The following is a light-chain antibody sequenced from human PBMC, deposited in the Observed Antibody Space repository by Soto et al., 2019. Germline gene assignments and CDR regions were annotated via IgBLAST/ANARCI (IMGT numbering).Light chain of an antibody. CDR3: QQYNNWPQT. CDR1: QTINNN. V-gene: IGKV3-15*01. CDR2: GAS. J-gene: IGKJ1*01. Sequence: VMTQAPATLSVSPWEIATLSCRASQTINNNVAWYQLKDGQVPRLVIYGASTRATDIPARFSGSGSGTEFTLTISSLQSEDFAEYHCQQYNNWPQTFGQGTKVDNK.